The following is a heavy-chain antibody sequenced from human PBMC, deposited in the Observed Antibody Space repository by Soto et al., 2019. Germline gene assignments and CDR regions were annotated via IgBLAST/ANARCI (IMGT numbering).Heavy chain of an antibody. CDR1: GYTFSNYL. J-gene: IGHJ4*02. D-gene: IGHD3-10*01. Sequence: QVQLVQSGAEVKKPGASVKVSCKASGYTFSNYLLHCVRQAPGQRLEWMGWINAGNGNTKYSQKFQGRVTLTRDTSASTAYMELSGLRSEDTAVYYCASPSYGSGNFYWGQGTLVTVSS. CDR2: INAGNGNT. CDR3: ASPSYGSGNFY. V-gene: IGHV1-3*01.